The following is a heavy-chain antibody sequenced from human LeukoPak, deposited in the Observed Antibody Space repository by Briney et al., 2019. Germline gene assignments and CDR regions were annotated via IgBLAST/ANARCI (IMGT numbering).Heavy chain of an antibody. CDR1: GGSISSGSYY. Sequence: SETLSLTCTASGGSISSGSYYWSWIRQPAGKGLEWIGRIYTSGSTNYNPSLKSRVTISVDTSKNQFSLKLSSVTAADTAVYYRARETNGDYFDYWGQGTLVTVSS. J-gene: IGHJ4*02. V-gene: IGHV4-61*02. D-gene: IGHD4-17*01. CDR2: IYTSGST. CDR3: ARETNGDYFDY.